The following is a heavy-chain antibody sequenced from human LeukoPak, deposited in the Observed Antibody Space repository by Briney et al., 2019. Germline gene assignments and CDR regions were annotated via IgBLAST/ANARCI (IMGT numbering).Heavy chain of an antibody. J-gene: IGHJ6*03. Sequence: SETLSLTCTVSGGSITSYYWSWIRQPPGKGLEWIGYIYYSGSTNYNPSLKSRVTISVDTSKNQFSLKLSSVTAADTAVYYCARYYYYYYYMDVWGKGTTVTVSS. CDR2: IYYSGST. V-gene: IGHV4-59*01. CDR1: GGSITSYY. CDR3: ARYYYYYYYMDV.